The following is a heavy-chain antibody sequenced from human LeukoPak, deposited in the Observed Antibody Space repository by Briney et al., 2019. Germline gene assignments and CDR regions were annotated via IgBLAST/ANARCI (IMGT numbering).Heavy chain of an antibody. CDR1: GFTFSSYS. J-gene: IGHJ6*02. CDR3: ARDLEGTVTTMYYYYYGMDV. V-gene: IGHV3-48*04. D-gene: IGHD4-17*01. CDR2: ISSSSSTI. Sequence: GGSLRLSCAASGFTFSSYSMNWVRQAPGKGLGWVSYISSSSSTIYYADSVKGRFTISRDNAKNSLYLQMNSLRAEDTAVYYCARDLEGTVTTMYYYYYGMDVWGQGTTVTVSS.